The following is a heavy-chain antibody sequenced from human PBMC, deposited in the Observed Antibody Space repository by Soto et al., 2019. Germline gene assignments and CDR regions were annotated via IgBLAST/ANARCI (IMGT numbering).Heavy chain of an antibody. Sequence: SVKASCDASGSGLGTYAMSWVRQAPGQGLEWMGGIIPIFGTANYAQKFQGRVTITADESTSTAYMELSSLRSEDTAVYYCARSTPVAGTFDYWGQGTLVTVSS. CDR1: GSGLGTYA. J-gene: IGHJ4*02. V-gene: IGHV1-69*13. D-gene: IGHD6-19*01. CDR2: IIPIFGTA. CDR3: ARSTPVAGTFDY.